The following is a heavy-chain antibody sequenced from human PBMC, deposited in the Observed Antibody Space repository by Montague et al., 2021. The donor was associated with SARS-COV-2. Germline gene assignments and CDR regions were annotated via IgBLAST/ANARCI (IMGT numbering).Heavy chain of an antibody. CDR3: ARRSTNYYYGLDV. CDR1: GGSISSYH. V-gene: IGHV4-59*08. CDR2: IYYYGST. D-gene: IGHD2-8*01. Sequence: SETLSLTCSISGGSISSYHWNWIRQPPGKGLEWIGNIYYYGSTNYNPSFKSRVTISIDTSKNQFSLNLRSVAAADTAVYYCARRSTNYYYGLDVWGQGTTVSFSS. J-gene: IGHJ6*02.